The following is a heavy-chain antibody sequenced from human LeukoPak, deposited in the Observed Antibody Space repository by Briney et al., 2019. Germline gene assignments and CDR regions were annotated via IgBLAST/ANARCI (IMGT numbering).Heavy chain of an antibody. CDR2: IYYTGST. Sequence: SETLSLTCTVSGGSISSYYWCWIRQPPGKGPGWIGYIYYTGSTNYKPSLNSRVTISVDTSQIQCSLTVSSVTAADTDVYSCAGALITMVRGVITYWFDPWGQGTMVTVSS. CDR3: AGALITMVRGVITYWFDP. CDR1: GGSISSYY. V-gene: IGHV4-59*01. D-gene: IGHD3-10*01. J-gene: IGHJ5*02.